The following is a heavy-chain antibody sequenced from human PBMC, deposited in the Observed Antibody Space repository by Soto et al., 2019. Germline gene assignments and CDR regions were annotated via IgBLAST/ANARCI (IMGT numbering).Heavy chain of an antibody. CDR1: GVSISSYY. CDR2: SYYSGST. D-gene: IGHD1-26*01. V-gene: IGHV4-59*01. CDR3: ARELWEYFDY. J-gene: IGHJ4*02. Sequence: QVQLQESGPGLGKPSETLSLTCTVSGVSISSYYWSWIRQPPGKGLEWIGYSYYSGSTNYNPSLKSRVTISVDTAKSQFSMKLSSVTVADTAVYYCARELWEYFDYWVQGALVTVSS.